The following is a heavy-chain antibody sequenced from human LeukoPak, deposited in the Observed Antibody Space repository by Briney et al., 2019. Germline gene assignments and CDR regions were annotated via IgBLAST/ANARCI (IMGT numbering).Heavy chain of an antibody. D-gene: IGHD3-9*01. CDR3: ARGGPYFDWLLEYYYYYYMDV. CDR1: GFTFSSYA. CDR2: ISYDGSNK. Sequence: GRSLRLSCAASGFTFSSYAMHWVRQAPGKGLEWVAVISYDGSNKYYADSVKGRFTISRDNSKNTLYLQMNSLRAEDTAVYYCARGGPYFDWLLEYYYYYYMDVWGKGTTVTVSS. V-gene: IGHV3-30*01. J-gene: IGHJ6*03.